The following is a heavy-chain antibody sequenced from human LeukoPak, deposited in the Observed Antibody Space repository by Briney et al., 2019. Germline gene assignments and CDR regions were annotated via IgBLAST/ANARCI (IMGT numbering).Heavy chain of an antibody. CDR3: AKESGSGWRDFQH. V-gene: IGHV3-30*18. CDR1: GFTFSNYD. CDR2: ISYDGTNK. Sequence: GGSLRLSCAASGFTFSNYDMHWVRQAPGKGLEWVAVISYDGTNKYYADSVKGRFTISRDNSKSTLYLQMNSLRAEDTAVYYRAKESGSGWRDFQHWGQGTLVTVSS. D-gene: IGHD6-19*01. J-gene: IGHJ1*01.